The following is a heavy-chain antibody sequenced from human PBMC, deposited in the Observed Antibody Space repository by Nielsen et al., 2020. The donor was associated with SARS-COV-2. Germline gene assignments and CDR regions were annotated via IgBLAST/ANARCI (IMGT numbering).Heavy chain of an antibody. D-gene: IGHD2-15*01. Sequence: SETLSLTCAVYGGSFSGYYWSWIRQLQGKGLEWIGEINHSGSTNYNPSLKSRVTISVDTSKNQFSLKLSSVTAADTAVYYCARGRGPVGVRIGYCSGGSCYRKHFDYWGQGTLVTVSS. CDR2: INHSGST. CDR3: ARGRGPVGVRIGYCSGGSCYRKHFDY. V-gene: IGHV4-34*01. J-gene: IGHJ4*02. CDR1: GGSFSGYY.